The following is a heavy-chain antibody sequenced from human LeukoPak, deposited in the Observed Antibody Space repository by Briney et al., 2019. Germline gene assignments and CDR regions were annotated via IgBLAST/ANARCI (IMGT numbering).Heavy chain of an antibody. CDR2: IYTNGGT. J-gene: IGHJ5*02. Sequence: PSETLSLTCTVSGGSISSGSYYWTWIRQPAGKGLEWIGRIYTNGGTKYNPSLWSRATISVDTSKNQFSLNLSFVTAADTAVYYCARALCISGICEWFDPWGQGTLVTVS. CDR3: ARALCISGICEWFDP. D-gene: IGHD2-15*01. V-gene: IGHV4-61*02. CDR1: GGSISSGSYY.